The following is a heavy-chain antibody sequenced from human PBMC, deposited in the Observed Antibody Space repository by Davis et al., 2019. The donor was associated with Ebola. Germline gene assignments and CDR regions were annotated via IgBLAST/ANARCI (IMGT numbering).Heavy chain of an antibody. Sequence: MPSETLSLTCTVSGGSISSSGYYWGWIRQPPGKGLEWIGSIYYSGSTYCNPSLKSRVTISVDTSKNQFSLKLSSVTAADTAVYYCARGVSSSGGGGFYGMDVWGKGTTVTVSS. CDR1: GGSISSSGYY. J-gene: IGHJ6*04. V-gene: IGHV4-39*01. D-gene: IGHD6-19*01. CDR3: ARGVSSSGGGGFYGMDV. CDR2: IYYSGST.